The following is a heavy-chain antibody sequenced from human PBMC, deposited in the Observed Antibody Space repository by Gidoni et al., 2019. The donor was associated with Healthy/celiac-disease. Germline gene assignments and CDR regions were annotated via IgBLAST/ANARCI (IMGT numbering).Heavy chain of an antibody. J-gene: IGHJ4*02. D-gene: IGHD3-3*01. CDR2: IYYSGST. Sequence: QLQLQESGPGLVKPSETLSLTCTVSGGSISSSSYYWGWIRQPPGKGLEWIGSIYYSGSTYYNPSLKSRVTISADTAVYYCARHRVGYYDFWSGYYPFDYWGQGTLVTVSS. CDR3: DY. CDR1: GGSISSSSYY. V-gene: IGHV4-39*01.